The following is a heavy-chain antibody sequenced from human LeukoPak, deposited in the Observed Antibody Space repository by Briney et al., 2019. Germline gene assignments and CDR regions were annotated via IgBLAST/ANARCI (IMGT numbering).Heavy chain of an antibody. J-gene: IGHJ6*02. CDR3: ARLAGATYSYYAMDV. Sequence: GEPLKISCKGSGYNFDNYWIGWVRQMAGKGLEWMGIIYPDDSDTRYSPSFQGQVTLSADKSINTVYLQWNSLKASDSGIYYCARLAGATYSYYAMDVWGQGTTVTVSS. V-gene: IGHV5-51*01. D-gene: IGHD6-25*01. CDR2: IYPDDSDT. CDR1: GYNFDNYW.